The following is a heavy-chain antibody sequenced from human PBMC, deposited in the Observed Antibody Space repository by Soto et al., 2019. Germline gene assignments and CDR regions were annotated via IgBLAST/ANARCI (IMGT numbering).Heavy chain of an antibody. J-gene: IGHJ4*02. D-gene: IGHD6-13*01. CDR2: ISNTGGRI. V-gene: IGHV3-23*01. Sequence: GGSLRLSCAASGFTFSSYAMSWVRQAPGKGLEWVSSISNTGGRIQYADSVKGRFTVSRDNSKNTLYLQMNSLRAEDTAVYYCAKDVQGSSNWYANDYWGQGTPVTVSS. CDR1: GFTFSSYA. CDR3: AKDVQGSSNWYANDY.